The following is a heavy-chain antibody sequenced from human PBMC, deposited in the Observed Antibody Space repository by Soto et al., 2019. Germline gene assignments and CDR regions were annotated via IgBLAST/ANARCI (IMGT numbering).Heavy chain of an antibody. D-gene: IGHD1-26*01. Sequence: ASVKVSCKASGGTLSSYVIIWVRQAPGQGLEWMGGIIPISGTASYAQKLQGRVTITADESTSTAYMELSSLRSEDTALYYCAREGFGGSYLPSWGQGTLVTVSS. CDR2: IIPISGTA. J-gene: IGHJ5*02. V-gene: IGHV1-69*13. CDR1: GGTLSSYV. CDR3: AREGFGGSYLPS.